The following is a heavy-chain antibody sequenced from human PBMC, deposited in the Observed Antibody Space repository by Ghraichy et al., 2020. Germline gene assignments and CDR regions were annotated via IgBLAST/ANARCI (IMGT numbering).Heavy chain of an antibody. Sequence: GGSLRLSCEASGFTLSSHWMHWARQVPGKGLVWVSHINSEGSATTYADSVKGRFTISRDNDKNTVFLQINSLRVDDSAVYYCVRDASRICSGGLCHEYSDSYFDLWGRGTLVTVSS. CDR2: INSEGSAT. V-gene: IGHV3-74*03. D-gene: IGHD5-12*01. CDR1: GFTLSSHW. CDR3: VRDASRICSGGLCHEYSDSYFDL. J-gene: IGHJ4*02.